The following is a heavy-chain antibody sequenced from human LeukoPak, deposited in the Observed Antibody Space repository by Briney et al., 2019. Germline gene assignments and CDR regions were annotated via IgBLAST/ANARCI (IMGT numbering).Heavy chain of an antibody. CDR3: ARVPYCSGGRCSSWIDH. Sequence: GGSLRLSCAASGFIFSSYGMHWVRQAPGKGLEWVALIWYDGTNEYYTDSVKGRFTISRANSENTLYLQMNSLRAEDTAVYYCARVPYCSGGRCSSWIDHWGQGTLVTVSS. J-gene: IGHJ4*02. CDR1: GFIFSSYG. D-gene: IGHD2-15*01. CDR2: IWYDGTNE. V-gene: IGHV3-33*01.